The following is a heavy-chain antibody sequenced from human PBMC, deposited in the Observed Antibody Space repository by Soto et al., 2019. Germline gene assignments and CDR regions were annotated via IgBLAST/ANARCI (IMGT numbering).Heavy chain of an antibody. V-gene: IGHV4-31*03. CDR2: IYYSGST. CDR1: GGSISSGGYY. J-gene: IGHJ6*02. D-gene: IGHD5-12*01. Sequence: PSETLSLTCTVSGGSISSGGYYWSWIRQHPGKGLEWIGYIYYSGSTYYNPSLKSRVTISVDTSKNQFSLKLSSVTAADTAVYYCARVGVDIGGWNYYGKDVWGQGTTVTVSS. CDR3: ARVGVDIGGWNYYGKDV.